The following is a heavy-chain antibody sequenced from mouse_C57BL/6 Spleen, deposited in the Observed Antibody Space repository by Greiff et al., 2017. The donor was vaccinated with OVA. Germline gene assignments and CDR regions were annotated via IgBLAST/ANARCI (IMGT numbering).Heavy chain of an antibody. CDR3: ERLGYYGSSLYFDY. J-gene: IGHJ2*01. V-gene: IGHV5-17*01. CDR2: ISSGSSTI. CDR1: GFTFSDYG. Sequence: EVKLVESGGGLVKPGGSLKLSCAASGFTFSDYGMHWVRQAPEKGLEWVAYISSGSSTIYYADTVKGRFTISRDNAKNTLFLQMTSLRSEDTAMYYCERLGYYGSSLYFDYWGQGTTLTVSS. D-gene: IGHD1-1*01.